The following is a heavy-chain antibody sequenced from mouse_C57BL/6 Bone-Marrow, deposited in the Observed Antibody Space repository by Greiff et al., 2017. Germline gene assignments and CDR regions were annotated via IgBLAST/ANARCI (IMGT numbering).Heavy chain of an antibody. Sequence: QVQLQQSGAELMKPGASVKLSCKATGYTFTGYWIEWVKQRPGHGLEWIGEILPGSGSTNYNEKFKGKATFTADTSSNTAYLQLSSLTSEDTAVYYCTSYYGSSPYWYFDVWGTGTTVTVSS. V-gene: IGHV1-9*01. D-gene: IGHD1-1*01. CDR2: ILPGSGST. CDR3: TSYYGSSPYWYFDV. CDR1: GYTFTGYW. J-gene: IGHJ1*03.